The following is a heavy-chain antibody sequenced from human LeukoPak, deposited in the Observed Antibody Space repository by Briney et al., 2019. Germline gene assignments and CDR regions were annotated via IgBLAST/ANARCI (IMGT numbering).Heavy chain of an antibody. CDR2: VYYRGST. CDR1: GGSSSSSRYY. J-gene: IGHJ5*02. V-gene: IGHV4-39*01. CDR3: ARHPYQLLWLSWFDP. Sequence: PSETLSVTCTVPGGSSSSSRYYWGWVRQPPGKGLEWLGSVYYRGSTYYNPSPKSRVTISVDTSKNQFSLKLSSVTATDTAVYYCARHPYQLLWLSWFDPWGQGTLVTVSS. D-gene: IGHD2-2*01.